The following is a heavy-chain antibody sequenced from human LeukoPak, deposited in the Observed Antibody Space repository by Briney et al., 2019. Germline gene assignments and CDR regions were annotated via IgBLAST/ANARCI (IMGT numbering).Heavy chain of an antibody. CDR2: MSFDESSK. CDR1: GFTFRSYA. D-gene: IGHD6-19*01. J-gene: IGHJ4*02. Sequence: GRSLRLFCAASGFTFRSYAMHWVRQAPGKGLEWVALMSFDESSKDYADSVKGRFTISRDNSKNTLYLQMNSLRAEDTAVYYCTRRVAANNPFDYWGQGTLVTVSS. CDR3: TRRVAANNPFDY. V-gene: IGHV3-30*04.